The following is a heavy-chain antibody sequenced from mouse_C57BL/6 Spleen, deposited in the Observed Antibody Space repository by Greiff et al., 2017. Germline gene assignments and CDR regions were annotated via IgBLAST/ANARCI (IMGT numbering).Heavy chain of an antibody. D-gene: IGHD1-1*01. J-gene: IGHJ2*01. CDR2: SYPRSGNT. CDR1: GYTFTSYG. CDR3: ARSRDGSSYCDFDC. Sequence: QVHVKQSGAALARPGASVTLSCKASGYTFTSYGISWVKQRTGQGLEWIGESYPRSGNTYYNEKLKGKATLAADKSTSAAYMELRSLTSEDSAVYVCARSRDGSSYCDFDCWGQGTTRTVSS. V-gene: IGHV1-81*01.